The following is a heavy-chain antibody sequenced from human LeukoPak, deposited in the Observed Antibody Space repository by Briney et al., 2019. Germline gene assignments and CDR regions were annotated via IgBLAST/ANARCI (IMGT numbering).Heavy chain of an antibody. CDR3: ARGMDGDYPRY. Sequence: SETLSLTCTVPGGSVSGSSYYWSWIRRPAGKGLEWIGRIYTSGSTNYNPSLKSRVTISVDTSKNQFSLKLSSVTAADTAVYYCARGMDGDYPRYWGQGTLVTVSS. V-gene: IGHV4-61*02. CDR2: IYTSGST. J-gene: IGHJ4*02. CDR1: GGSVSGSSYY. D-gene: IGHD4-17*01.